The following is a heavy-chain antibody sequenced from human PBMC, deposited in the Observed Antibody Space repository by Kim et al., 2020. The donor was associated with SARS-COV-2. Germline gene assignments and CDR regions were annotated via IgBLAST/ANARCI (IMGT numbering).Heavy chain of an antibody. J-gene: IGHJ2*01. CDR2: IIPIFGTA. CDR3: ARDQGGGYYTGWYFDL. CDR1: GGTFSSYA. D-gene: IGHD3-3*01. V-gene: IGHV1-69*13. Sequence: SVKVSCKASGGTFSSYAISWVRQAPGQGLEWMGGIIPIFGTANYAQKFQGRVTITADESTSTAYMELSSLRSEDTAVYYCARDQGGGYYTGWYFDLWGRGTLVTVSS.